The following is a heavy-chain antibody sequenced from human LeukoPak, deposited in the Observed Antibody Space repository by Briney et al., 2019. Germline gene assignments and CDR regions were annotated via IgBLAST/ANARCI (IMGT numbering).Heavy chain of an antibody. Sequence: PSETLSLTCTVSGGSINSGSYYWSWIRQPAGKGLEWIGRIYTSGSTNYNPSLKSRVTISVDTSRNQFSLKLSSVTAADTAVYYCARVGGSSLNSFDYWGQGTLVTVSS. V-gene: IGHV4-61*02. CDR3: ARVGGSSLNSFDY. CDR2: IYTSGST. J-gene: IGHJ4*02. CDR1: GGSINSGSYY. D-gene: IGHD6-13*01.